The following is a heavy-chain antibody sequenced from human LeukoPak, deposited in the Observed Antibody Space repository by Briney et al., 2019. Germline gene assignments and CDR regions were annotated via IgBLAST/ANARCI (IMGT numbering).Heavy chain of an antibody. J-gene: IGHJ3*02. Sequence: PGGSLRLSCAASGFTFSSYSMHWVRQAPGKGLVWVSRINSDGSSTSYADSVKGRFTISRDNAKNTLYLQMNSLRAEDTAVYYCARERSDSDAFDIWGKGTMVTVSS. CDR2: INSDGSST. CDR1: GFTFSSYS. CDR3: ARERSDSDAFDI. D-gene: IGHD3-22*01. V-gene: IGHV3-74*01.